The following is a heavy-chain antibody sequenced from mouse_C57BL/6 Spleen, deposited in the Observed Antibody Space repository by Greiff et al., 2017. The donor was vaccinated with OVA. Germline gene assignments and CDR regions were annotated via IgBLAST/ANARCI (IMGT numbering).Heavy chain of an antibody. CDR2: INYDGSST. CDR3: ARAITTVVARYYFDY. J-gene: IGHJ2*01. V-gene: IGHV5-16*01. CDR1: GFTFSDYY. D-gene: IGHD1-1*01. Sequence: EVKLMESEGGLVQPGSSMKLSCTASGFTFSDYYMAWVRPVPEKGLEWVANINYDGSSTYYLDSLKSRFIISRDNAKNILYLQMSSLKSEDTATYYCARAITTVVARYYFDYWGQGTTLTVSS.